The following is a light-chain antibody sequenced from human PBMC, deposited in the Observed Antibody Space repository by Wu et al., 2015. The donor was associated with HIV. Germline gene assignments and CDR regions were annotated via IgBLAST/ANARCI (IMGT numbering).Light chain of an antibody. CDR1: QTVTSGY. V-gene: IGKV3-20*01. CDR2: GAT. CDR3: QQYSDSIRT. Sequence: EVVLTQSPGTLSLSPGERATLSCRSSQTVTSGYLAWYQLKPGQAPRLLIYGATSRAIGTPDRFSGDGSEKDFTLTISRVEPEDFAVYYCQQYSDSIRTFGQGTKVEL. J-gene: IGKJ1*01.